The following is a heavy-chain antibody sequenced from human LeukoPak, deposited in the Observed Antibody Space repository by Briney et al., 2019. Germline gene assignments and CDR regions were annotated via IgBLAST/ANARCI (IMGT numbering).Heavy chain of an antibody. CDR3: ARDPRQTNYCEIGPYRLD. Sequence: ASETLSLTCTVSGGSICSYYWSWLRPPPGKGLEWFGYIYYSGSTNYNPFLKSRVTISVDTSKHQFSLKLSSVTAADTAVHYCARDPRQTNYCEIGPYRLDWGQGTLDSVPS. J-gene: IGHJ4*02. V-gene: IGHV4-59*01. CDR2: IYYSGST. D-gene: IGHD3-22*01. CDR1: GGSICSYY.